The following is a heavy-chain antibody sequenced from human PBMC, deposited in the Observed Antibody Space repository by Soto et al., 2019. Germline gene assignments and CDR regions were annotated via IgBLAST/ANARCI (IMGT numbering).Heavy chain of an antibody. V-gene: IGHV3-9*01. J-gene: IGHJ4*02. CDR2: IIWSSDGI. D-gene: IGHD3-3*01. Sequence: GGSLRLSCAGSGFTFDDYAMHWVRQPPGKGLEWLSGIIWSSDGIAYADSVKGRFTISRDNAKNSLFLQMNSLSVEDTALYYCAKEGGFSKPFDYWGQGTLVTVSS. CDR1: GFTFDDYA. CDR3: AKEGGFSKPFDY.